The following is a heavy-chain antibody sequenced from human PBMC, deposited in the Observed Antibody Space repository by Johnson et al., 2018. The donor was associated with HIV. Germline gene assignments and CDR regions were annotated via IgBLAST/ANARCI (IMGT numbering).Heavy chain of an antibody. CDR1: GFTFSSYG. V-gene: IGHV3-20*04. CDR2: INWNGGST. J-gene: IGHJ3*02. Sequence: MLLVESGGGVVQPGRSLRLSCAASGFTFSSYGMSWVRQAPGKGLEWVSGINWNGGSTGYADSVKGRFTISRDNSKNTLYLQMNSLRAEDTAVYYCARVRLELGDAFDIWGQGTMVTVSS. CDR3: ARVRLELGDAFDI. D-gene: IGHD1-7*01.